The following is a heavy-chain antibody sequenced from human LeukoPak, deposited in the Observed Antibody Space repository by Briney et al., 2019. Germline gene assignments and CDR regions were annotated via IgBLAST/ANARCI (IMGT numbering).Heavy chain of an antibody. D-gene: IGHD6-13*01. Sequence: ASVKVSCKASGYTFTGYYMHWVRQAPGQGLEWMGWINPNSGGTNYAQKFQGRVTMTRDTSISTAYMELTSLISDDTAVYYCARADSSIRYGGYWGQGTLVTVSS. V-gene: IGHV1-2*02. CDR3: ARADSSIRYGGY. CDR1: GYTFTGYY. CDR2: INPNSGGT. J-gene: IGHJ1*01.